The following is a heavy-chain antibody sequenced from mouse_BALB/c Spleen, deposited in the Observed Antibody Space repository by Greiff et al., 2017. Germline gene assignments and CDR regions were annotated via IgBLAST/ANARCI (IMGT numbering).Heavy chain of an antibody. Sequence: EVQVVESGGGLVKPGGSLKLSCAASGFTFSDYYMYWVRQTPEKRLEWVATISDGGSYTYYPDSVKGRFTISRDNAKNNLYLQMISLKSEDTAMYYCARRGDWGAMDYWGQGTSVTVSS. CDR3: ARRGDWGAMDY. J-gene: IGHJ4*01. CDR1: GFTFSDYY. V-gene: IGHV5-4*02. CDR2: ISDGGSYT.